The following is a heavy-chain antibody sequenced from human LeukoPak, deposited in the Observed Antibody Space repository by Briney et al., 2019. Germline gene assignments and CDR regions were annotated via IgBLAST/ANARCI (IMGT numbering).Heavy chain of an antibody. V-gene: IGHV4-61*02. CDR3: AREKVPPYSGSYGVFDY. Sequence: SETLSLTCTVSGGSISSGSYYWSWIRQPAGKGLEWIGRIYTSGSTNYNPSLKSRVTISVDTSKNQFSLKLSSVTAADTAVYYCAREKVPPYSGSYGVFDYWGQGTLVTVSS. CDR1: GGSISSGSYY. D-gene: IGHD1-26*01. J-gene: IGHJ4*02. CDR2: IYTSGST.